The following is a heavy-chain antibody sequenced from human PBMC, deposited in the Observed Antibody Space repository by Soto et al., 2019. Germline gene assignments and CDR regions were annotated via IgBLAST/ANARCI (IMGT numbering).Heavy chain of an antibody. CDR1: GFTFSSYA. CDR2: ISYDGSNK. J-gene: IGHJ5*02. D-gene: IGHD6-13*01. V-gene: IGHV3-30-3*01. CDR3: AREIAAAEVSWFDP. Sequence: QVQLVESGGGVVQPGRSLRLSCAASGFTFSSYAMHWVRQAPGKGLEGVAVISYDGSNKYYADSVKGRFTISRDNSKNTLYLQMNSLRAEDTAVYYCAREIAAAEVSWFDPWGQGTLVTVSS.